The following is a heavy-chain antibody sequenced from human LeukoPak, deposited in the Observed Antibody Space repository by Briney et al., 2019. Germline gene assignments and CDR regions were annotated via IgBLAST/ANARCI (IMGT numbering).Heavy chain of an antibody. D-gene: IGHD2-21*02. CDR2: MNPNSGNT. Sequence: VASVKVSCKASGYTFTSYGISWVRQAPGQGLEWMGWMNPNSGNTGYAQKFQGRVTMTRNTSISTAYMELSSLRSEDTAVYYCARGGGDSIDYWGQGTLVTVSS. CDR3: ARGGGDSIDY. J-gene: IGHJ4*02. V-gene: IGHV1-8*02. CDR1: GYTFTSYG.